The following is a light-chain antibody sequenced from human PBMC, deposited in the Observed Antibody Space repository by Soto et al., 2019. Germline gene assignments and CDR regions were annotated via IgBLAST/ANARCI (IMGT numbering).Light chain of an antibody. Sequence: DIQMTQSPSTLSASVGDRVTITCRASQSISSWLVWYQQKPGKAPKLLIYKASSLESGVPSRFSGSGSGTEFTLTISSLQPDDFATYYCQQYNSSSYTFGQGTKLEIK. CDR3: QQYNSSSYT. CDR1: QSISSW. V-gene: IGKV1-5*03. J-gene: IGKJ2*01. CDR2: KAS.